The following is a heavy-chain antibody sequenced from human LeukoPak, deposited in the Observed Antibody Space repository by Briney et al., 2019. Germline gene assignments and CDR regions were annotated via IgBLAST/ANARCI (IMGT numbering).Heavy chain of an antibody. CDR1: GYSFSGYG. CDR2: INTNTGNP. V-gene: IGHV7-4-1*02. CDR3: ARAGAARLSHDY. Sequence: ASVKVSCKASGYSFSGYGMLWVRQAPGQGLEYMGWINTNTGNPTYAQGFTGRFVFSLDTSVNTAYLQISSLMAEDSVVYYCARAGAARLSHDYWGQGTLVTVSS. D-gene: IGHD6-6*01. J-gene: IGHJ4*02.